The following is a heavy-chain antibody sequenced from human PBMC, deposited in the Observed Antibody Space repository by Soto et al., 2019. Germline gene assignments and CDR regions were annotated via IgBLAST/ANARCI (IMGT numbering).Heavy chain of an antibody. CDR1: GGTFSSYT. CDR3: AREVVPAAIGWWFDP. D-gene: IGHD2-2*01. V-gene: IGHV1-69*08. J-gene: IGHJ5*02. CDR2: IIPILGIA. Sequence: QVQLVQSGAEVKKPGSSVNVSCKVSGGTFSSYTISWVRQAPGQGLEWMGRIIPILGIANYAQKFQGRVTITADKSTSTAYMELSSLRSEDTAVYYCAREVVPAAIGWWFDPWGQGTLVTVSS.